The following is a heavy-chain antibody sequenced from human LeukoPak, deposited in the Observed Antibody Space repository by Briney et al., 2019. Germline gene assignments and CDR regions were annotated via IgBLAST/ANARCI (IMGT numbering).Heavy chain of an antibody. J-gene: IGHJ3*02. CDR1: GGSISSSSYY. Sequence: SSETLSLTCTVSGGSISSSSYYWGWIRQPPGKGLEWIGSIYYSGSTYYNPSLKSRVTISVDTSKNQFSLKLSSVTAADTAVYYCARYEIVVVPAAIGDDAFDIWGQGTMVTVSS. CDR3: ARYEIVVVPAAIGDDAFDI. D-gene: IGHD2-2*02. CDR2: IYYSGST. V-gene: IGHV4-39*01.